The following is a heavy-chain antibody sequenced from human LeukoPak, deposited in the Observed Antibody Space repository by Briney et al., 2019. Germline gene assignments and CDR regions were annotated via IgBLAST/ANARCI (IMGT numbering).Heavy chain of an antibody. CDR2: ISVSGGST. J-gene: IGHJ6*02. CDR1: GFTFGSYA. Sequence: GGSLRLSCAASGFTFGSYAMSWVRQAPGKGLEWVSDISVSGGSTYYTDSVKGRFTISRDNSKNTLYLQMNSLRAEDTAVYYCARENKPYYYDSSGYWPPSYYYYGMDVWGQGTTVTVSS. CDR3: ARENKPYYYDSSGYWPPSYYYYGMDV. V-gene: IGHV3-23*01. D-gene: IGHD3-22*01.